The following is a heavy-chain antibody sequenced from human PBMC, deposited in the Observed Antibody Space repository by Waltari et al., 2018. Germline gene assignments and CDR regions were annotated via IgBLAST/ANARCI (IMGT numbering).Heavy chain of an antibody. CDR2: MNPNSGST. CDR1: GYTFTSYD. J-gene: IGHJ6*04. D-gene: IGHD3-9*01. V-gene: IGHV1-8*01. Sequence: QVQLVQSGAEVKKPGASVKVSCKASGYTFTSYDINWVRQATGQGLGWMGWMNPNSGSTGYVQKFQGRVTMTRNTSISTAYMELSSLRSDDTAVYYCARGSDILTGYYSGDVWGKGTTVTVSS. CDR3: ARGSDILTGYYSGDV.